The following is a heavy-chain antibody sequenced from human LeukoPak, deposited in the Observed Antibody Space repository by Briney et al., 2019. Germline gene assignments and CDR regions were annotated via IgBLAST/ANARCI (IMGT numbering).Heavy chain of an antibody. CDR1: GDSVNDYY. J-gene: IGHJ3*01. D-gene: IGHD3-10*01. CDR2: IYYSGST. V-gene: IGHV4-59*02. CDR3: ARGGARGSSAFDV. Sequence: SETLSLTCTVSGDSVNDYYWNWIRQPPGKGLEWIGYIYYSGSTDYNPSLKSRVTMSVDTSKNQFSLKLNSVTAAVTAVYYCARGGARGSSAFDVWGQGTMVIVSA.